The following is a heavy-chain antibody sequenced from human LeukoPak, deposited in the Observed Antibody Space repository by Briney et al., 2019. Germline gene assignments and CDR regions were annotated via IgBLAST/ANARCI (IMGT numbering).Heavy chain of an antibody. D-gene: IGHD6-19*01. CDR2: INHSGNT. V-gene: IGHV4-34*01. Sequence: PSEALSLTCAVYGGSFSDYYWSWIRQSPLKGLEWIGEINHSGNTNYNPSLKSRVTISVDTSKNQFALKLSSVTAADTAVYHCAIGPGYGSGWYLYWGQGTLVTVSS. J-gene: IGHJ4*02. CDR3: AIGPGYGSGWYLY. CDR1: GGSFSDYY.